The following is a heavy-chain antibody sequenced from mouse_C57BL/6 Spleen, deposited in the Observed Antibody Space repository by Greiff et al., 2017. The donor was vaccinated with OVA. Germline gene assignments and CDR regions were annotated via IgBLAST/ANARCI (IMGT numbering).Heavy chain of an antibody. D-gene: IGHD2-4*01. Sequence: QVQLKQSGPGLVQPSQILSITCTVSGFSLTSYGVHWVRQSPGKGLEWLGVIWSGGSTDYNAAFISRLSISKDNSKSQVFFKMNSLQADDTAIYYCARKRYDYDGYAMDYWGQGTSVTVSS. J-gene: IGHJ4*01. CDR3: ARKRYDYDGYAMDY. CDR1: GFSLTSYG. V-gene: IGHV2-2*01. CDR2: IWSGGST.